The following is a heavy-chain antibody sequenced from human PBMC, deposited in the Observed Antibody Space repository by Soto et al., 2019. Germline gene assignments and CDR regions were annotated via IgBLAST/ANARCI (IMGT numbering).Heavy chain of an antibody. CDR3: TKRRNVLRFLEWSSGMEV. J-gene: IGHJ6*02. D-gene: IGHD3-3*01. Sequence: PGGSLRLSCAASGFTFSSYAMSWVRQAPGKGLEWVSAISGSGGSTYYADSVKGRFTMSRDNSKRTLYLQMSSLRVEDTAVYYCTKRRNVLRFLEWSSGMEVWGQGTTVTVSS. CDR1: GFTFSSYA. V-gene: IGHV3-23*01. CDR2: ISGSGGST.